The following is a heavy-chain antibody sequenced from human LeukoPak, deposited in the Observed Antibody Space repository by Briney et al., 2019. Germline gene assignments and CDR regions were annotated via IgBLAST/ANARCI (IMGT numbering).Heavy chain of an antibody. Sequence: GGSLRLSCAASGFTLSSYDMHWVRQATGKGLEWVSAIGTAGDTYYPGSVKGRFTISRENAKNSLYLQMNSLRAGDTAVYYCARGDGYYYGMDVWGQGTTVTVSS. D-gene: IGHD4-17*01. CDR3: ARGDGYYYGMDV. J-gene: IGHJ6*02. CDR2: IGTAGDT. CDR1: GFTLSSYD. V-gene: IGHV3-13*01.